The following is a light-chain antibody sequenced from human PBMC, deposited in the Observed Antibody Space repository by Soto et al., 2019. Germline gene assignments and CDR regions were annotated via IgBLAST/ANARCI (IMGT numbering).Light chain of an antibody. CDR3: QEYGSSLYT. CDR1: QSVSSSY. CDR2: GAS. V-gene: IGKV3-20*01. Sequence: EIVLTQSPGTLSLSPGERATLSCRASQSVSSSYLAWYQQKPGQAPRLLIYGASSRATGIPDRFSGSGSGTDFNLTISRLEPEDFAVYECQEYGSSLYTFGQGTKLEIK. J-gene: IGKJ2*01.